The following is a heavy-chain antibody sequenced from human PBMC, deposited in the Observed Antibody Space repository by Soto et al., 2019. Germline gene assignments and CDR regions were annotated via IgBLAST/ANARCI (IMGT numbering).Heavy chain of an antibody. CDR2: IFYSGTT. Sequence: SETLSLTCTVSSDSISRAAYYWSWIRQTPGKGLEWIGHIFYSGTTYYNPSLKSRLTISVDTSRNHFSLRLTSVTAADTAVYYCARDLWVEPELYYYGMDVWGQGTTVTVSS. CDR1: SDSISRAAYY. J-gene: IGHJ6*02. D-gene: IGHD1-1*01. CDR3: ARDLWVEPELYYYGMDV. V-gene: IGHV4-30-4*01.